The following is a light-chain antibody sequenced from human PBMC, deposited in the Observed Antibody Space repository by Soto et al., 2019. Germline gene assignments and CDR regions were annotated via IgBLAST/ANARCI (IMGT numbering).Light chain of an antibody. Sequence: EIVLTQSPGTLSLSPGERGTLSCRASQSIGSNYLAWYQQKPGQAPRLLIYRASIRAPGIPDRFSGSGSGTDFTLTISRLEPEDFAMYYCQQYDTSPGTFGQGTKVDFK. V-gene: IGKV3-20*01. CDR3: QQYDTSPGT. CDR2: RAS. CDR1: QSIGSNY. J-gene: IGKJ1*01.